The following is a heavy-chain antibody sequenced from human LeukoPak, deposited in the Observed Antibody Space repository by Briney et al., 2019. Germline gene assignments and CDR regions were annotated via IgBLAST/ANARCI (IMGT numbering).Heavy chain of an antibody. J-gene: IGHJ4*02. V-gene: IGHV4-4*07. D-gene: IGHD6-13*01. Sequence: PSETLSLTCTVSGDSISSYYWSWIRQPAGKGLEWIGRIYTTGSTNYNPSLKSRVTMSVDTSKIHFSLKLSSVTAADTAVYYCARGIAAAAKQGGFDFWGQGTLVTVSS. CDR2: IYTTGST. CDR3: ARGIAAAAKQGGFDF. CDR1: GDSISSYY.